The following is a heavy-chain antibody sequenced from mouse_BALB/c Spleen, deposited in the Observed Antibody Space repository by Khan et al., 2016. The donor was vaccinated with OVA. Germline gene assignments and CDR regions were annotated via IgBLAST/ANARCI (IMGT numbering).Heavy chain of an antibody. Sequence: QVQLQQSGAELVKPGASVRLSCKASGYTFTSYYLYWVKQRPGQGLEWIGDINPNNGGTNFNEKFRTKATLTVDKSSNTAYLELSRLTSEDSEVYYCTSSGYGTFAYWGQGTLVTVSA. CDR1: GYTFTSYY. CDR2: INPNNGGT. V-gene: IGHV1S81*02. J-gene: IGHJ3*01. D-gene: IGHD1-1*02. CDR3: TSSGYGTFAY.